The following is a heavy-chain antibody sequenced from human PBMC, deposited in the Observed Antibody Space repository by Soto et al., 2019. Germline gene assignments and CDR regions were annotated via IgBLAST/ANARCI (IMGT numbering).Heavy chain of an antibody. CDR1: GYTFTSYA. J-gene: IGHJ4*01. V-gene: IGHV1-3*01. Sequence: WASVKVSCKASGYTFTSYAMHWVRPAPGQRLEWMGWISAGNGNTKYSQKFQGRVTITRDTSASTAYMELSSLRSEDTAVYYCARSRSGSYPAGDYWGQGTLVTVSS. CDR2: ISAGNGNT. CDR3: ARSRSGSYPAGDY. D-gene: IGHD1-26*01.